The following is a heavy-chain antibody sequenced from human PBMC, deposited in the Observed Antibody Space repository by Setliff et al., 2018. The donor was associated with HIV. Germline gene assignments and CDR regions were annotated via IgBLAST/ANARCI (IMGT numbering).Heavy chain of an antibody. CDR2: INPNSGGT. D-gene: IGHD1-26*01. J-gene: IGHJ4*02. CDR1: GYTFTGYY. CDR3: ATSVATFDSVDY. Sequence: ASVKVSCKASGYTFTGYYMHWVRQAPGQGLEWMGWINPNSGGTNYAQKFQGWVTMTRDTSISTAYMELSSLRSEDTAVYYCATSVATFDSVDYWGQGTLVTVSS. V-gene: IGHV1-2*04.